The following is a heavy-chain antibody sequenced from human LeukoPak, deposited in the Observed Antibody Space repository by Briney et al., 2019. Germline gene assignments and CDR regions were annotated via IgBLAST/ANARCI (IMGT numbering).Heavy chain of an antibody. V-gene: IGHV4-61*01. D-gene: IGHD3-10*01. CDR2: IYYSGST. CDR1: GYSISSGCY. Sequence: SETLSLTCAVSGYSISSGCYWGWIRQPPGKGLEWIGYIYYSGSTDYNPSLKSRVTISVDTSKNQFSLKLSSVTAADTAVYYCARVDGSGTIDYWGQGTLVTVS. CDR3: ARVDGSGTIDY. J-gene: IGHJ4*02.